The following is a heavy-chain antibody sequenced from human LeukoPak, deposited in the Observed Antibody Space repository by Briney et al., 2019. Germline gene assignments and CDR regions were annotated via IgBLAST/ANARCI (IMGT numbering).Heavy chain of an antibody. CDR2: IGTAGDT. Sequence: GGSLRLSCAASGFTFSSYDMHWVRQATGKGLEWVSAIGTAGDTYYPGSVKGRFTISRENAKNSLYLQMNSLRAEDTAVYYCARALSYDYVWGSYRFHRDAFDIWGQGTMVTVSS. CDR3: ARALSYDYVWGSYRFHRDAFDI. D-gene: IGHD3-16*02. J-gene: IGHJ3*02. V-gene: IGHV3-13*01. CDR1: GFTFSSYD.